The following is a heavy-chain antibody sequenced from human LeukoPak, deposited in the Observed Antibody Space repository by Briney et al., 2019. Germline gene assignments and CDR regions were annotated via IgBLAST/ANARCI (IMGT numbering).Heavy chain of an antibody. CDR1: GGTFSSYA. J-gene: IGHJ4*02. Sequence: SVKVSCKASGGTFSSYAISWVRQAPGQGLEWMGGIIPIFGTANYAQKFQGRVTITADESTSTAYMELSSLRSEDTAVYYCARDRRVPRCCSSTSCYTDFDYWGQGTLVTVSS. CDR3: ARDRRVPRCCSSTSCYTDFDY. D-gene: IGHD2-2*02. V-gene: IGHV1-69*01. CDR2: IIPIFGTA.